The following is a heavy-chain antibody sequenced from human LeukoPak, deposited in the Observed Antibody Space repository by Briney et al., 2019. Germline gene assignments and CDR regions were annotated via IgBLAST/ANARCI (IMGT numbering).Heavy chain of an antibody. V-gene: IGHV3-48*03. CDR1: GFTFSSYE. D-gene: IGHD3-22*01. J-gene: IGHJ6*04. CDR2: ISSSGSTI. Sequence: GGSLRLSCAASGFTFSSYEMNWVRQAPGKGLEWVSYISSSGSTIYYADSVKGRFTISRDNAKNSLYLQMNSLRAEDTAVYYCSRGPTMKMDVWGKGTTVTVSS. CDR3: SRGPTMKMDV.